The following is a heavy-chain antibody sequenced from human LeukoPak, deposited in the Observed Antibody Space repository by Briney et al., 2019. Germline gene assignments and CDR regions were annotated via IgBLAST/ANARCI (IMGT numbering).Heavy chain of an antibody. CDR3: AREEIAYCGGDCYSYYFDY. J-gene: IGHJ4*02. D-gene: IGHD2-21*02. CDR1: GGSISSSSYY. Sequence: SETLSLTCTVSGGSISSSSYYWGWIRQPPGKGLEWIGSIYYSGSTNYNPSLKSRVTMSVDTSKNQFSLKLSSVTAADTAVYYCAREEIAYCGGDCYSYYFDYWGQGTLVTASS. V-gene: IGHV4-39*07. CDR2: IYYSGST.